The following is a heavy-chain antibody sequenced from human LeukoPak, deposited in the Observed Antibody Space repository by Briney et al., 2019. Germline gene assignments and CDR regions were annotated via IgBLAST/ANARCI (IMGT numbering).Heavy chain of an antibody. V-gene: IGHV1-69*13. CDR2: IIPIFGTA. D-gene: IGHD2-2*02. J-gene: IGHJ5*02. CDR3: ARDRQVVPAAINYDWFDP. CDR1: GGTFSSYA. Sequence: SVTVSCKASGGTFSSYAISWVRQAPGQGLEWMGGIIPIFGTANYAQKFQGRVTITADESTSTAYMELSSLRSEDTAVHYCARDRQVVPAAINYDWFDPWGQGTLVTVSS.